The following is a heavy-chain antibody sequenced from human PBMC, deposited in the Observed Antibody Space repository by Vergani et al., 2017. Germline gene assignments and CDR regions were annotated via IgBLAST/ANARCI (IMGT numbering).Heavy chain of an antibody. J-gene: IGHJ5*02. CDR2: IYYSGST. CDR3: ARPIAVAGTSGWFDP. Sequence: QLQLQESGPGLVKPSETLSLTCTVSGGSISSSSYYWGWIRQPPGKGLEWIGSIYYSGSTYYNPSLKSRVTISVDTSKNQFSLKLSSVTAADTAVYYCARPIAVAGTSGWFDPWGQGSLVTVSS. D-gene: IGHD6-19*01. V-gene: IGHV4-39*01. CDR1: GGSISSSSYY.